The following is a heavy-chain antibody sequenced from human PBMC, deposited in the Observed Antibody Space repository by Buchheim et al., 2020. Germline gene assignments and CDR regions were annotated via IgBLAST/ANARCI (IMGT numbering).Heavy chain of an antibody. CDR1: GFTFSSYW. Sequence: EVQLVESGGGLVQPGGSLRLSCAASGFTFSSYWMSWVRQAPGKGLEWVANIKQDGSEKYYVDSVKGRFTISRDNAKNSPYLQMNSLRAEDTAVYYCARGVVGATSYYYYGMDVWGQGTT. CDR3: ARGVVGATSYYYYGMDV. D-gene: IGHD1-26*01. V-gene: IGHV3-7*01. CDR2: IKQDGSEK. J-gene: IGHJ6*02.